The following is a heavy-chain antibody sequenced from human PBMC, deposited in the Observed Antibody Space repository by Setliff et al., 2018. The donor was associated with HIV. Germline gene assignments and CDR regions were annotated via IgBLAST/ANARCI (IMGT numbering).Heavy chain of an antibody. CDR1: GGSFSGYY. CDR2: INHSGST. D-gene: IGHD3-3*01. Sequence: SETLSLTCAVYGGSFSGYYWSWIRQPPGKGLEWIGEINHSGSTNYNPSLKSRVNISVDTSKNQFSLKLSSVTAADTAVYYCARRSDFWSGGDAFDIWGQGTMVTVSS. V-gene: IGHV4-34*01. J-gene: IGHJ3*02. CDR3: ARRSDFWSGGDAFDI.